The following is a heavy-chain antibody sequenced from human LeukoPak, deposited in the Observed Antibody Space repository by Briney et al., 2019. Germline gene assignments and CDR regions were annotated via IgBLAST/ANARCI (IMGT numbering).Heavy chain of an antibody. CDR1: GVSIRTYY. V-gene: IGHV4-4*08. CDR2: KSGAGRD. D-gene: IGHD2-2*01. CDR3: AREAEYQLPSSYYYYMDV. J-gene: IGHJ6*03. Sequence: SETLSLTCTVSGVSIRTYYWSWLRQPPGKGLEWIGYKSGAGRDLYNPSLKSRDTISVDASENQFSLKLSSVTAADTAVYYCAREAEYQLPSSYYYYMDVWGKGTTVTVSS.